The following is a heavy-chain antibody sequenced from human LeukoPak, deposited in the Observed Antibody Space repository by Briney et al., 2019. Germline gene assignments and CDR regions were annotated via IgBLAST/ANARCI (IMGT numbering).Heavy chain of an antibody. CDR1: GGSISRYY. V-gene: IGHV4-59*08. CDR3: ARLYKGGVDY. J-gene: IGHJ4*02. D-gene: IGHD3-16*01. CDR2: IYSSGST. Sequence: SETLSLTCTVSGGSISRYYWSWIRQPPGKGLEWIGYIYSSGSTNYNPSLKSRVTISVDTSKNQFSLKLSSVTAADTAVYYCARLYKGGVDYWGQGTLVTVSS.